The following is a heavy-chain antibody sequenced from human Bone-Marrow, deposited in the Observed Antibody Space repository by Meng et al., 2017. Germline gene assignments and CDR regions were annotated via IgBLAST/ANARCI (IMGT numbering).Heavy chain of an antibody. CDR2: ISPYKGDT. J-gene: IGHJ5*02. CDR3: ARDLPGGTKGTWLDL. D-gene: IGHD1-14*01. V-gene: IGHV1-18*01. Sequence: QVQMVQSGAEVKKPGASVKVSCEASGYTFTSYGISWVRQAPGQGLEWMGWISPYKGDTNYAQKLQGRFTMTTDTSTSTAYMELRSLRSDDTAVYYCARDLPGGTKGTWLDLWGQGTLVTVSS. CDR1: GYTFTSYG.